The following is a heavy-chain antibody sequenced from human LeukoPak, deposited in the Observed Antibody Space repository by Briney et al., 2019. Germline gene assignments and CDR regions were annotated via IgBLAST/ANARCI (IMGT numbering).Heavy chain of an antibody. Sequence: PGGSLRLSCAASGFTFNNYAMNWVRQAPGKGLEWVSSISGGGETTYYADSAKGRFTISRDNSQNTLYLQMNSLRAEDTAVSYCARDYADYVGYFFFDYWGQGTLVTVSS. V-gene: IGHV3-23*01. J-gene: IGHJ4*02. D-gene: IGHD4-17*01. CDR2: ISGGGETT. CDR1: GFTFNNYA. CDR3: ARDYADYVGYFFFDY.